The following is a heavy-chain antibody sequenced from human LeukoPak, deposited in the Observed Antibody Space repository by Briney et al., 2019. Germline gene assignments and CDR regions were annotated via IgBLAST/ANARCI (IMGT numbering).Heavy chain of an antibody. CDR2: ISSSGSTV. V-gene: IGHV3-48*03. CDR3: ARPSGYYEYYFDY. Sequence: GGSLRLSCAASGFTFSSYEMNWVRQAPGKGLEWVSYISSSGSTVYYADSVKGRFTISRDNAKNSLYLQMNSLRAEDTAVYYCARPSGYYEYYFDYWGQGTLVTVSS. J-gene: IGHJ4*02. D-gene: IGHD3-22*01. CDR1: GFTFSSYE.